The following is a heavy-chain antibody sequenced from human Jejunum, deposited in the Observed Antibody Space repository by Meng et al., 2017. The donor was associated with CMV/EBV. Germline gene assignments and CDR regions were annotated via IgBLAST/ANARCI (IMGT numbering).Heavy chain of an antibody. J-gene: IGHJ4*02. D-gene: IGHD6-13*01. V-gene: IGHV1-2*02. CDR3: ARGPRISSYRSSWYYFDV. CDR1: GFS. CDR2: INPKTGDS. Sequence: GFSIYWVRQAPGQGLEWVGWINPKTGDSNSAQSFKSRVTMTRDTSINTTFLDLSSLRSDDTAVLYCARGPRISSYRSSWYYFDVWGQGTLVTVSS.